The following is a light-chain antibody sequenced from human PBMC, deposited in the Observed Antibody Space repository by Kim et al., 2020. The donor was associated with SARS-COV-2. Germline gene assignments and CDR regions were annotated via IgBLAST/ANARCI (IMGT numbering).Light chain of an antibody. CDR1: SSDIGAYNY. V-gene: IGLV2-8*01. CDR2: EVT. Sequence: PGQSVTISCTGTSSDIGAYNYVSWYQQPPGTAPKLMICEVTNRPSGVPDRFSGSKSGNTASLTISGLQAEDEADYYCSSYAGGRYVFGTGTKVTVL. CDR3: SSYAGGRYV. J-gene: IGLJ1*01.